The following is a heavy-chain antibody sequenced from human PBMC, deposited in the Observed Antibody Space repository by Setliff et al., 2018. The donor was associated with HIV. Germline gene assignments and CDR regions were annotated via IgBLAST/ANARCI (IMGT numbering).Heavy chain of an antibody. Sequence: ASVKVSCKASGYTFTNHLMYWVRQAPGRRLEWMGWINGDNGNTKYSEKFQGRISITRDTSASTAYMELKNLGSEDTAVYFCARERATGRPPLLNWYFDLWGRGTLVTVSS. CDR1: GYTFTNHL. J-gene: IGHJ2*01. CDR2: INGDNGNT. D-gene: IGHD1-1*01. CDR3: ARERATGRPPLLNWYFDL. V-gene: IGHV1-3*01.